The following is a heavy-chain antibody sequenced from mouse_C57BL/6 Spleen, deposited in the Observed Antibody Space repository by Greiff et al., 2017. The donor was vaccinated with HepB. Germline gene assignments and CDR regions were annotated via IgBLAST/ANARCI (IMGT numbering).Heavy chain of an antibody. CDR1: GYAFTNYL. CDR2: INPGSGGT. D-gene: IGHD6-2*01. J-gene: IGHJ3*01. CDR3: ARFSVAWFAY. Sequence: QVQLQQSGAELVRPGTSVKVSCKASGYAFTNYLIEWVKQRPGQGLEWIGVINPGSGGTNYNEKFKGKATLTADKSSSTAYMQLSSLTSEDSAVYFCARFSVAWFAYWGQGTLVTVSA. V-gene: IGHV1-54*01.